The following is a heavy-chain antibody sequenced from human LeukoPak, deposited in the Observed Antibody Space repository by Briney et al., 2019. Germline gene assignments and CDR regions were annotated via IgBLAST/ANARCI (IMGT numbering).Heavy chain of an antibody. D-gene: IGHD6-13*01. J-gene: IGHJ3*02. CDR3: ARDTRGAAAADDPFDI. CDR1: GGTFSSYA. V-gene: IGHV1-69*05. CDR2: IIPIFGTA. Sequence: SVKVSCKASGGTFSSYAISWVRQAPGQGLEWMGGIIPIFGTANYAQKFQGRVTMTRDTSINTAYMELSSLMSEDTAVYYCARDTRGAAAADDPFDIWGPGTLVTVSS.